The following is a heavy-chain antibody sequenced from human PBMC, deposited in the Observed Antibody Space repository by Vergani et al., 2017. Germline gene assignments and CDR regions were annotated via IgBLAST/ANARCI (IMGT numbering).Heavy chain of an antibody. Sequence: QVQVVQSGAEVKKSGASVKVSCKTSGYTFSNYYMHWVRQAPGQWLEWMGIINPSGGHTNYAQKFQGRVPMTRDTSTSTVYMELSSLRSEDTAIYYCAIGDYGILTGYRYWGQGTLVNVSA. V-gene: IGHV1-46*03. CDR1: GYTFSNYY. J-gene: IGHJ4*02. CDR3: AIGDYGILTGYRY. D-gene: IGHD3-9*01. CDR2: INPSGGHT.